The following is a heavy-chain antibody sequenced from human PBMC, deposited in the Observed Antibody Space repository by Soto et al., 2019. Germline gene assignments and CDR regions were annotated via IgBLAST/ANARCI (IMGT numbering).Heavy chain of an antibody. Sequence: QLQLVQSGAEVKKPGSSVKVSCKASGGTFSSYLISWVRQAPGQGLEWMGGIIPIFGTPNYAQKFQGRVTISADESTRTAYMALRSLRSEDTAVYYCARGYTDYYDHAYYFGSLGQGTLVTVSS. CDR2: IIPIFGTP. CDR1: GGTFSSYL. V-gene: IGHV1-69*01. D-gene: IGHD3-22*01. J-gene: IGHJ4*02. CDR3: ARGYTDYYDHAYYFGS.